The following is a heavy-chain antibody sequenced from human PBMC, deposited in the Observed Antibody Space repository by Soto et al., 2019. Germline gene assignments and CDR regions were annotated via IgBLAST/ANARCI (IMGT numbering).Heavy chain of an antibody. CDR1: GGSISSSNYY. V-gene: IGHV4-39*01. CDR2: IYYSGST. Sequence: QLQLQESGPGLVKPSETLSLTCTVSGGSISSSNYYWGWIRQPPGKGLEWIGSIYYSGSTYYNPSLKSRVTISVDTSKNQFSLKLRSVTAADTAVYYCAGLIAAAGYRVYYYYGMDVWGQGTTVTVSS. CDR3: AGLIAAAGYRVYYYYGMDV. D-gene: IGHD6-13*01. J-gene: IGHJ6*02.